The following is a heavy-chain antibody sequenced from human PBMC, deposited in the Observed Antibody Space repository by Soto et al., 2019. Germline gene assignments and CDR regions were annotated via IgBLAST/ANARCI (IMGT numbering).Heavy chain of an antibody. CDR3: ARAVLDY. CDR2: MNSDGSTT. D-gene: IGHD2-15*01. Sequence: RSRRLSWAVSGFTLANHWMHWVRQPPGKGLEWVSRMNSDGSTTDYADSVKGRFTVSRDNAKNTLYLQMNSLRAVDSAGYYGARAVLDYCAPRTSVPVYS. CDR1: GFTLANHW. V-gene: IGHV3-74*01. J-gene: IGHJ4*01.